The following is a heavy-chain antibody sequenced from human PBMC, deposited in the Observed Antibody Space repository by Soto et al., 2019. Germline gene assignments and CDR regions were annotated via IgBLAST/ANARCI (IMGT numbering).Heavy chain of an antibody. J-gene: IGHJ6*03. CDR1: GFTFSSYA. CDR2: ISGSGGST. Sequence: GGSLRLSCAASGFTFSSYAMSWVRQVPGKGLEWVSAISGSGGSTYYADSVKGRFTISRDNSKNTLYLQMNSLRAEDTAVYYCAGHPPYYYYYYMDVWGKGTTVTVSS. V-gene: IGHV3-23*01. CDR3: AGHPPYYYYYYMDV.